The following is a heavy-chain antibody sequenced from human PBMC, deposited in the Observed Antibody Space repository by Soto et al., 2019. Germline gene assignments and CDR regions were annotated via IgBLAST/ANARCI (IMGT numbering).Heavy chain of an antibody. CDR3: ARGSRLGSGSYPFDH. CDR1: GGSFTSYE. D-gene: IGHD3-10*01. CDR2: ITPVFGTA. V-gene: IGHV1-69*13. Sequence: GASVKVSCKASGGSFTSYEINWVRQAPGQGLEWMGGITPVFGTAKYAQKFQARVTIIADASTSTAYMELSSLRSEDTAVYFCARGSRLGSGSYPFDHWGQGTLVTVSS. J-gene: IGHJ5*02.